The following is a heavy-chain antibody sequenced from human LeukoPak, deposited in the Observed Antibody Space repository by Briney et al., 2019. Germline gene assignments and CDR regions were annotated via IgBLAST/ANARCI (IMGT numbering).Heavy chain of an antibody. Sequence: GGSLRLSCAASGFIFDEYGMTWVRQAPGKGLEWVSGINWNGANTGYADSVQGRFTISRDNAKNSLHLQMRSLRAEDTALYHCARVRYDTSGYHNAFDVWGQGTMVTVSS. CDR3: ARVRYDTSGYHNAFDV. D-gene: IGHD3-22*01. V-gene: IGHV3-20*01. J-gene: IGHJ3*01. CDR2: INWNGANT. CDR1: GFIFDEYG.